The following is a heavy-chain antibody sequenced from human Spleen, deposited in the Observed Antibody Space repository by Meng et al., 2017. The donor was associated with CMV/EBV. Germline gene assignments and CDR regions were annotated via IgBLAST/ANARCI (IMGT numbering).Heavy chain of an antibody. CDR2: TYYRSKWYN. CDR1: RDSVSSNSAD. Sequence: LSPTCAITRDSVSSNSADWDWFRQAPSRGLEWPGSTYYRSKWYNDYAVSVKSRITVNPDTSKIQCSLQLNSVTPEYTAIYYCAMWMTDWGQGTLVTVSS. V-gene: IGHV6-1*01. CDR3: AMWMTD. D-gene: IGHD5-12*01. J-gene: IGHJ4*02.